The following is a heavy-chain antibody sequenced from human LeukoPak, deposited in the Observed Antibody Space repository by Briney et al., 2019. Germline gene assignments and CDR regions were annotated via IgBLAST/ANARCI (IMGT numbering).Heavy chain of an antibody. CDR3: ARFVRGTYYFDY. Sequence: SETLSLTCAVYGGSFSGFYWSWIRQPPGKGLEWIGYIYYSGSTNYNPSLKSRVTISVDTSKNQFSLKLSSVTAADTAVYYCARFVRGTYYFDYWGQGTLVTVSS. D-gene: IGHD3-16*01. CDR2: IYYSGST. J-gene: IGHJ4*02. CDR1: GGSFSGFY. V-gene: IGHV4-59*08.